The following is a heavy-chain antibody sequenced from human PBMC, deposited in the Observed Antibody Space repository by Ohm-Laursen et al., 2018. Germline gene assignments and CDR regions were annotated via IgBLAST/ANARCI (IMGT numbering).Heavy chain of an antibody. J-gene: IGHJ4*02. V-gene: IGHV3-9*01. CDR3: AKDTDSGSYYGSWFDY. D-gene: IGHD1-26*01. CDR2: SSWNSGSI. Sequence: SLRLSFSAFVFTFGNYALHWIRQAPGKGLGWVSGSSWNSGSIGYADSVKGRFTISIDNAKNSLYLQMNSLRAEDTALYYCAKDTDSGSYYGSWFDYWGQGTLVTVSS. CDR1: VFTFGNYA.